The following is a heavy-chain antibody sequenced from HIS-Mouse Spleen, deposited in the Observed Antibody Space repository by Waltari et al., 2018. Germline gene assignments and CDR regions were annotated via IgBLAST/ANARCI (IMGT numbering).Heavy chain of an antibody. D-gene: IGHD6-13*01. CDR1: GGSTSSRIYY. J-gene: IGHJ2*01. CDR3: AREIPYSSSWYDWYFDL. CDR2: IYYSGST. V-gene: IGHV4-39*07. Sequence: QLQLQESGPGLVKPSETLSLTCTVSGGSTSSRIYYWGWIRPPPGKGLEWIGSIYYSGSTYYNPSLKSRVTISVDTSKNQFSLKLSSVTAADTAVYYCAREIPYSSSWYDWYFDLWGRGTLVTVSS.